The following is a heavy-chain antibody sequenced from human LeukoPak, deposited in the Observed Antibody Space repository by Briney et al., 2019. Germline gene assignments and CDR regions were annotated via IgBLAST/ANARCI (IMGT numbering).Heavy chain of an antibody. CDR2: MNPNSGNT. Sequence: APVKVSCKASGYTFTSYDINWVRQATGQGLEWMGWMNPNSGNTGYAQKFQGRVTMTRNTSISTAYMELSSLRSEDTAVYYCARGPGIAVAGHLFQHWGQGTLVTVSS. J-gene: IGHJ1*01. CDR1: GYTFTSYD. D-gene: IGHD6-19*01. V-gene: IGHV1-8*01. CDR3: ARGPGIAVAGHLFQH.